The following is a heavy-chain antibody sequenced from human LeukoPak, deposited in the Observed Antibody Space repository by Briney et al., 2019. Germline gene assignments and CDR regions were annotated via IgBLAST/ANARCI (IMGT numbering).Heavy chain of an antibody. CDR1: GGSISSSSYY. Sequence: SETLSLXCTVSGGSISSSSYYWDWIRQPPGKGLEWIGSIYYSGSTYYNPSLKSRVTISVDTSKNQFSLKLSSVTAADTAVYYCARGYSSSWSDYFDYWGQGTLVTVSS. D-gene: IGHD6-13*01. CDR2: IYYSGST. CDR3: ARGYSSSWSDYFDY. V-gene: IGHV4-39*01. J-gene: IGHJ4*02.